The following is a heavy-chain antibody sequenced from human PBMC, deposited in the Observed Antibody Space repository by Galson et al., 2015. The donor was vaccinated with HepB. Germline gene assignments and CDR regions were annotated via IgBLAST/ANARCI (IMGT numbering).Heavy chain of an antibody. CDR1: GFTFSSYA. Sequence: SLRLSCAASGFTFSSYAMSWVRQAPGKGLEWVSAISGSGGSTYYADSVKGRFTISRDNSKNTLYLQMNSLRAEDTAVYYCAKDRKQQLSLYYYYGMDVWGQGTTVTVSS. V-gene: IGHV3-23*01. D-gene: IGHD6-13*01. J-gene: IGHJ6*02. CDR2: ISGSGGST. CDR3: AKDRKQQLSLYYYYGMDV.